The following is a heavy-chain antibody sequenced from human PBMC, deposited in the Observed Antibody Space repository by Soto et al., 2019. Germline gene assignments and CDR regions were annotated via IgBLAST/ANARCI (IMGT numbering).Heavy chain of an antibody. D-gene: IGHD3-3*01. Sequence: QVQLQESGPGLVKPSGTLSLTCAVSGGSISSSYWWNWVRQTPRGGLELIGKIYHGGTTNYNPSLKNLVTSSVDNSKNQFSLKLTSVTAADTAVYYCVSSLNYDFWRDGGRHFYFDYWGRGILATVSS. V-gene: IGHV4-4*02. CDR1: GGSISSSYW. CDR3: VSSLNYDFWRDGGRHFYFDY. J-gene: IGHJ4*02. CDR2: IYHGGTT.